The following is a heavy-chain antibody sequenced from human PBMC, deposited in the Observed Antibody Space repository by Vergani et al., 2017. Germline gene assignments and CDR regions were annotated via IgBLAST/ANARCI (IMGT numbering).Heavy chain of an antibody. V-gene: IGHV4-59*01. CDR3: AKLGVIAVAGNPAFDY. CDR1: GGSISSYY. Sequence: QVQLQESGPGLVKPSETLSLTCTVSGGSISSYYWSWIRQPPGKGLEWIGYIYYSGSTNYNPSLKSRVTISVDTSKNQFSLKLGSVTAADTAVYSCAKLGVIAVAGNPAFDYWGQGTLVTVSS. D-gene: IGHD6-19*01. CDR2: IYYSGST. J-gene: IGHJ4*02.